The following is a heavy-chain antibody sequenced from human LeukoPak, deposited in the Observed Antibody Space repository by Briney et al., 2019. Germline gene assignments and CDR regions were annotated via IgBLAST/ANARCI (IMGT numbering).Heavy chain of an antibody. CDR3: AARDCRITACCAGVFDY. V-gene: IGHV3-53*01. D-gene: IGHD2-15*01. CDR2: VYTGGST. CDR1: GLTFSGKH. J-gene: IGHJ4*02. Sequence: GGSLRLSCAASGLTFSGKHMSWVRQAPGKGLEWVSSVYTGGSTYYADSVKGRFTISRDNTGNTLHLQMNSLRADDAAVYYCAARDCRITACCAGVFDYWGQGTLVTVSS.